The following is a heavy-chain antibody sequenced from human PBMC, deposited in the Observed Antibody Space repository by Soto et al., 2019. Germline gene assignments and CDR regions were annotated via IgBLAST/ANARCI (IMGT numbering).Heavy chain of an antibody. Sequence: GGSLRLSCADSGITFSSYWMSWLRQAPGKGPDWVATINLDGREKFYVDSVKGRFTISRDNAKKSLYLQMNSLRAEDTAVYYCAREARSSFDYWGQGTLVTVSS. V-gene: IGHV3-7*01. CDR3: AREARSSFDY. J-gene: IGHJ4*02. CDR2: INLDGREK. CDR1: GITFSSYW.